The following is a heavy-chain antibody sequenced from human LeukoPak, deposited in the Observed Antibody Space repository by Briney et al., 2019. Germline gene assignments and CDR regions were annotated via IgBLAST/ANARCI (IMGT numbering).Heavy chain of an antibody. J-gene: IGHJ4*02. D-gene: IGHD4-17*01. CDR3: TRDPYGPRD. V-gene: IGHV3-49*03. CDR2: IRSKAYGGTT. Sequence: PGGSLRLSCAASGFTFSSYAMSWFRQAPGKGLEWVGFIRSKAYGGTTEYAASVKGRFTISRDDSKSIAYLQMNSLKTEDTAVYYCTRDPYGPRDWGQGTLVTVSS. CDR1: GFTFSSYA.